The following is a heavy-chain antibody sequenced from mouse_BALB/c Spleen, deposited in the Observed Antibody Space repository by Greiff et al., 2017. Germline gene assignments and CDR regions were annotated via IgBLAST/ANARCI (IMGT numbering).Heavy chain of an antibody. J-gene: IGHJ1*01. V-gene: IGHV1-4*01. D-gene: IGHD1-1*01. CDR1: GYTFTSYT. CDR2: INPSSGYT. Sequence: VQGVESGAELARPGASVKMSCKASGYTFTSYTMHWVKQRPGQGLEWIGYINPSSGYTNYNQKFKDKATLTADKSSSTAYMQLSSLTSEDSAVYYCARSSSPYWYFDVWGAGTTVTVSS. CDR3: ARSSSPYWYFDV.